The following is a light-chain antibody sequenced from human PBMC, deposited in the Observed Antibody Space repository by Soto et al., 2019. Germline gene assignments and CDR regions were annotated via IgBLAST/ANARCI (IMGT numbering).Light chain of an antibody. CDR2: DAS. Sequence: EIVLTQSPATLSLSPGERATLSCRASQSVSSYLAWYQQKPGQAPRLLIYDASTRATGIPARFSGSGSGTDFTLTISSLEPEDFAVYYCQQRRNWPPITFGQGTRLEIK. J-gene: IGKJ5*01. V-gene: IGKV3-11*01. CDR1: QSVSSY. CDR3: QQRRNWPPIT.